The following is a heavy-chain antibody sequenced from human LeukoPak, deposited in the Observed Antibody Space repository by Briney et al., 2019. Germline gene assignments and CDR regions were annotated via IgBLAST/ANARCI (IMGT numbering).Heavy chain of an antibody. J-gene: IGHJ5*02. CDR3: AKNGDYEGYKWFDP. CDR2: ISGSGSRT. CDR1: GFTFSSYG. D-gene: IGHD4-17*01. Sequence: GGSLRLSCAASGFTFSSYGMSWVRQAPGKGLKWVSAISGSGSRTYYADSVKGRFTISRDNSKNTLYLQMNSLRAEDTAVYYCAKNGDYEGYKWFDPWGQGTLVAVSS. V-gene: IGHV3-23*01.